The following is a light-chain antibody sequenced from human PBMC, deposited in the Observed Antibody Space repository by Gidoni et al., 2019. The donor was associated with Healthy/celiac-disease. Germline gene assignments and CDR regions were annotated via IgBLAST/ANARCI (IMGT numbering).Light chain of an antibody. CDR3: QQYYRT. CDR1: QSVLYSSNNKNY. J-gene: IGKJ2*01. V-gene: IGKV4-1*01. Sequence: DIVMTQSPDSLAVSLGERATINCKSSQSVLYSSNNKNYLAWYQRKPGQPPKLLIYWASTRESGVPDRFSGSGSGTDFTLTISSLQAEDVAVYYCQQYYRTFGQGTKLEIK. CDR2: WAS.